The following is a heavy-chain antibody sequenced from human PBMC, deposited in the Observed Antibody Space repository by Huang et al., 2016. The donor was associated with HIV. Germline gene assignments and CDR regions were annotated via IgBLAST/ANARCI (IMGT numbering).Heavy chain of an antibody. CDR1: GDFISSTNYY. V-gene: IGHV4-39*01. CDR2: VYQSGRT. CDR3: ASQHIGAAATWF. D-gene: IGHD6-13*01. J-gene: IGHJ4*02. Sequence: QLQLQESGPGQVKPSETLSLTFTVSGDFISSTNYYWGWIRPSPGKGLEWVGSVYQSGRTNYNPALKSRGTCSVDTSRNQFSLRLNSVTAADTAVYYCASQHIGAAATWFWGRGTQVAVSS.